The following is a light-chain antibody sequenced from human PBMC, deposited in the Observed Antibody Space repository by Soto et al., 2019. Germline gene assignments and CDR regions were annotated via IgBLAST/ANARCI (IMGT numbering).Light chain of an antibody. CDR3: QSYESSLSGWV. Sequence: QSVLTQPPSVSGAPGQRVTISCTGSSSNIGAGYDVHWYQHLPGTAPKLLIPGNSNPPSGVPDRFSGSKYGTSASLAITGLQAEDEADYYCQSYESSLSGWVFGGGTKLTLL. J-gene: IGLJ3*02. CDR2: GNS. V-gene: IGLV1-40*01. CDR1: SSNIGAGYD.